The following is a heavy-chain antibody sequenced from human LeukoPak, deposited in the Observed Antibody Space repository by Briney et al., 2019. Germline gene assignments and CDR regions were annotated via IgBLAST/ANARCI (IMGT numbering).Heavy chain of an antibody. D-gene: IGHD2-15*01. Sequence: HPGGSLRVSCAASGFTVSSNYMSWVRQAPGKGLEWVSVIYSGGSTYYADSVKGRFTISRDNSKNTLYLQMNSLRAEDTAVYYCARDLRYCSGGSCRNYYYGMDVWGQGTTVTVSS. CDR3: ARDLRYCSGGSCRNYYYGMDV. J-gene: IGHJ6*02. CDR2: IYSGGST. CDR1: GFTVSSNY. V-gene: IGHV3-66*01.